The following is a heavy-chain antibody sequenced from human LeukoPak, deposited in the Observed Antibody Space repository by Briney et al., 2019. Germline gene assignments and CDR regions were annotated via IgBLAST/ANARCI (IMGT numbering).Heavy chain of an antibody. CDR2: IYHSGST. D-gene: IGHD2-15*01. J-gene: IGHJ4*02. CDR3: AGICGVAATPFDY. V-gene: IGHV4-38-2*02. Sequence: SETLSLTCTVSGYSISSGYYWGWIRQPPGKGLEWIGSIYHSGSTYYNPSLKSRVTISVDPSKNQFSLKLSSVTAADTAVYYCAGICGVAATPFDYWGQGTLVTVSS. CDR1: GYSISSGYY.